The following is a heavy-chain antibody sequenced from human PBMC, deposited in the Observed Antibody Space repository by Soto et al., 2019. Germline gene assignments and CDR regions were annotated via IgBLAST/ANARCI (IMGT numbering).Heavy chain of an antibody. Sequence: ASVKVSCKASGHTFTGYYMHLVRQAPGQGLEWMGWINPNSGGTNYAQKFQGWVTMTRDTSISTAYMELSRLRSDDTAVYYCARGPELSLGAFDIWGQGTMVTISS. CDR3: ARGPELSLGAFDI. J-gene: IGHJ3*02. V-gene: IGHV1-2*04. D-gene: IGHD3-16*02. CDR2: INPNSGGT. CDR1: GHTFTGYY.